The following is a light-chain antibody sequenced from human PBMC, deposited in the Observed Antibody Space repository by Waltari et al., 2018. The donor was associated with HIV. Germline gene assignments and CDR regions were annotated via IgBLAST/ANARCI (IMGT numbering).Light chain of an antibody. CDR1: ALPKQY. Sequence: SYELTQPSSVSVSPGQTARITCPGDALPKQYASWYHQKQGQAPVLVIYKDTERPSGIPERFSGSSSGTTVTLTISGVQAEDEGDYYCQSADSSGTYAVFGGGTQLTVL. CDR2: KDT. J-gene: IGLJ7*01. V-gene: IGLV3-25*03. CDR3: QSADSSGTYAV.